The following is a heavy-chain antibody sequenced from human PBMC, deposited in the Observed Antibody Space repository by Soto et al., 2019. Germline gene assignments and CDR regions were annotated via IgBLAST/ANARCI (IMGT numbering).Heavy chain of an antibody. J-gene: IGHJ5*02. D-gene: IGHD3-16*01. CDR2: ISYSGSTK. CDR1: GFTFSTYA. Sequence: SGGSLRLSCATSGFTFSTYAMTWVRQAPGKGLEWVSSISYSGSTKKYADSVKGRFTIFRDNSKDSLYLHMGSLRVEDTAVYYCAKDQDESSDYFTGWFEPWGHGTLVTASS. CDR3: AKDQDESSDYFTGWFEP. V-gene: IGHV3-23*01.